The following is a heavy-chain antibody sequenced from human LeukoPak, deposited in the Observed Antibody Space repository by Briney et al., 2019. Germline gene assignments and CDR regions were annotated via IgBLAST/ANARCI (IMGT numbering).Heavy chain of an antibody. CDR2: IYYSGST. CDR1: GGSISSYY. CDR3: ARAGGYSYGPYYFGY. D-gene: IGHD5-18*01. Sequence: SETLSLTCTVSGGSISSYYWSWIRQPPGKGLEWIGYIYYSGSTNYNPSLKSRVTISVDTSKNQFSLKLSSVTAADTAVYYCARAGGYSYGPYYFGYWGQGTLVTVSS. V-gene: IGHV4-59*01. J-gene: IGHJ4*02.